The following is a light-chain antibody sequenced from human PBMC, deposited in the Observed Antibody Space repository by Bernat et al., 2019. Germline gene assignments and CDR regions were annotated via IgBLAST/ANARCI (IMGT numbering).Light chain of an antibody. CDR1: SSDVGGYNY. CDR2: DVS. CDR3: SSYSSSNTLYV. Sequence: QSALTQPASVSGSPGQSITISCTGTSSDVGGYNYVSWYQQHPGKAPKIMIYDVSGRPSGVSNRFSGSKSGNTASLTISGLQAEDEADYYCSSYSSSNTLYVFGSGTKVTVL. V-gene: IGLV2-14*03. J-gene: IGLJ1*01.